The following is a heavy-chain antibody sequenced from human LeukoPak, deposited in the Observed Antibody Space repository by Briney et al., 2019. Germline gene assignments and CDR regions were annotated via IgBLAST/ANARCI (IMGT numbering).Heavy chain of an antibody. D-gene: IGHD5/OR15-5a*01. V-gene: IGHV3-7*01. J-gene: IGHJ4*02. Sequence: PGGSLRLSCAASGFTFSSYWMTWVRQAPGKGLEWVANIKQDGSEKYYVDSVKGRFTISRDNAKDSLYLQMNTLRAEDTAVYYCARESLKCRCHDFWGQGTLVTVSS. CDR1: GFTFSSYW. CDR3: ARESLKCRCHDF. CDR2: IKQDGSEK.